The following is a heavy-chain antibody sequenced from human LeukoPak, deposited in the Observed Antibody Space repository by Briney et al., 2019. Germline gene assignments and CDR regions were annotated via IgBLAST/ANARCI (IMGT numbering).Heavy chain of an antibody. CDR1: GGSTNNGGYY. CDR2: IYYSGSS. J-gene: IGHJ6*03. V-gene: IGHV4-31*03. CDR3: ARVALGRGSLSGYYMDV. D-gene: IGHD1-26*01. Sequence: PSQTLSLTCTVSGGSTNNGGYYWSWIRQHPGKGLEWIGYIYYSGSSYYNPSLRSRVTISVDTSKNQFSLQLNSVTPEDTAVYYCARVALGRGSLSGYYMDVWGKGTTVTVSS.